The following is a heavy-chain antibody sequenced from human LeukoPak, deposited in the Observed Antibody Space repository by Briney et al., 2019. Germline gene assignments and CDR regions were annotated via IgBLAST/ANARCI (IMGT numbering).Heavy chain of an antibody. J-gene: IGHJ5*02. CDR3: ALAVSSSSWRRYNWFDP. CDR1: GGSFSGYY. CDR2: INHSGST. V-gene: IGHV4-34*01. Sequence: SETLSLTCAVYGGSFSGYYWSWIRQPPGKGLEWIGEINHSGSTNYNPSLKSRLTISVDTSKNQFSLKLSSVTAADTAVYYCALAVSSSSWRRYNWFDPWGQGTLVTVSS. D-gene: IGHD6-13*01.